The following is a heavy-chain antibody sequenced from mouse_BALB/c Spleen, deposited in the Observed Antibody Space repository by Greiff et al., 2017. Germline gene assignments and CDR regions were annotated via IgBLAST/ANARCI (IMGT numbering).Heavy chain of an antibody. CDR2: ISSGGST. CDR3: ARGRSYYRSWYFDV. CDR1: GFTFSSYA. J-gene: IGHJ1*01. Sequence: DVKLVESGGGLVKPGGSLKLSCAASGFTFSSYAMSWVRQTPEKRLEWVASISSGGSTYYPDSVKGRFTISRDNARNILYLQMSSLRSEDTAMYYCARGRSYYRSWYFDVWGAGTTVTVSS. V-gene: IGHV5-6-5*01. D-gene: IGHD2-14*01.